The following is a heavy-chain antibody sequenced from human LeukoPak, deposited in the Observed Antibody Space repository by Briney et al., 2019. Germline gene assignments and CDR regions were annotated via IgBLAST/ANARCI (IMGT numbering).Heavy chain of an antibody. J-gene: IGHJ4*02. Sequence: PGMSLRLSCAASGFTFTTYGMHWVRQAPGKGLVWVSRINSDGTNTRSADSVKGRFTISRDNAKNTLYLQMNSLRAEDTAVYYCARGSTDFDYWGQGTLVTVSS. CDR1: GFTFTTYG. CDR2: INSDGTNT. V-gene: IGHV3-74*01. D-gene: IGHD2-8*02. CDR3: ARGSTDFDY.